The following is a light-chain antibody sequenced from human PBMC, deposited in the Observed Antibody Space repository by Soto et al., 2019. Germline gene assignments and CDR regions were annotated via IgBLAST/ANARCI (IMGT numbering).Light chain of an antibody. Sequence: EIVLTQSPGTLSLSPGERATLSCRASQSVSSTYLAWFQQKPGQAPRLLIYGASSGATDIPDRFSGSGSGTDFTLTIGRLEPEDFALYYCQQYGSSPWTFGHGTKVEIK. CDR1: QSVSSTY. J-gene: IGKJ1*01. V-gene: IGKV3-20*01. CDR2: GAS. CDR3: QQYGSSPWT.